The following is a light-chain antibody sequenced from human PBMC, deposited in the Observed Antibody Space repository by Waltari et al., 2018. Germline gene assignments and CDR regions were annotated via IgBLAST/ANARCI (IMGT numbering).Light chain of an antibody. V-gene: IGKV2-30*02. Sequence: DVVMTQSPLSLHVTLGQPASSSCRSSQSLVHSDGATYLNWVQQSQGQSPRRLIYKVSNRDSGVPDRVSGSGSGTDFTLKISRVEAEDVALYYCMQGTHWPRTFGQGTKVEIK. CDR3: MQGTHWPRT. CDR2: KVS. CDR1: QSLVHSDGATY. J-gene: IGKJ1*01.